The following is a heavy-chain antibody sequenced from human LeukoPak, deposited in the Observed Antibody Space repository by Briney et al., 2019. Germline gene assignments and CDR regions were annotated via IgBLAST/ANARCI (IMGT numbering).Heavy chain of an antibody. CDR1: GYTFSGYY. D-gene: IGHD6-19*01. CDR3: ARVRGAVADIDP. V-gene: IGHV1-2*02. J-gene: IGHJ5*02. CDR2: INPNSGGT. Sequence: ASVKVSCKASGYTFSGYYMHWVRQAPGQGLEWMGWINPNSGGTSYAQKFQGRVTMTRDTSISTAYMELSRLGSDDTAVYYCARVRGAVADIDPWGQGTLVTVSS.